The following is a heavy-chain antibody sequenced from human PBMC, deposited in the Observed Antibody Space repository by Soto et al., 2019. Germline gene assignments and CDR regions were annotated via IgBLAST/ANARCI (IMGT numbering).Heavy chain of an antibody. Sequence: GGSLRLSCAASGFTFSSYDMHWVRQATGKGLEWVSAIGTAGDTYYPGSVKGRFTISRENAKNSLYLQMNSLRAGDTAVYYCARAGYGDYGLFDYWGQGTLVTVSS. CDR1: GFTFSSYD. J-gene: IGHJ4*02. D-gene: IGHD4-17*01. V-gene: IGHV3-13*01. CDR3: ARAGYGDYGLFDY. CDR2: IGTAGDT.